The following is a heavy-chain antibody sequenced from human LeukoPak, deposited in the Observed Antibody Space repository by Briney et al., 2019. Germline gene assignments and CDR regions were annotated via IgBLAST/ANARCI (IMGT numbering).Heavy chain of an antibody. Sequence: SETLSLTRTVSGGSISRDYWGWIRQAPGKGLEWFGYVYYSGSTSYNPSLKSRVTISVDTSKNQFSLKLSSVTVADTAVYYRSRSQLTRDGYNFDYWGQGTLVTVSS. CDR3: SRSQLTRDGYNFDY. J-gene: IGHJ4*02. V-gene: IGHV4-59*12. CDR2: VYYSGST. D-gene: IGHD5-24*01. CDR1: GGSISRDY.